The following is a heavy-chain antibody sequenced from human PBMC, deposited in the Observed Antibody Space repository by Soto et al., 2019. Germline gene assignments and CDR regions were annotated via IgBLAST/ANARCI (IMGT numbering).Heavy chain of an antibody. Sequence: AGGSLRLSCAASGFTFSSYGMHWVRQAPGKGLEWVAVISYDGSNKYYADSVKGRFTISRDNSKNTLYLQMNSLRAEDTAVYYCAKVMFGCSSTSCLDELELQDYYGMDVWGQGTTVTVSS. CDR1: GFTFSSYG. V-gene: IGHV3-30*18. J-gene: IGHJ6*02. CDR2: ISYDGSNK. CDR3: AKVMFGCSSTSCLDELELQDYYGMDV. D-gene: IGHD2-2*01.